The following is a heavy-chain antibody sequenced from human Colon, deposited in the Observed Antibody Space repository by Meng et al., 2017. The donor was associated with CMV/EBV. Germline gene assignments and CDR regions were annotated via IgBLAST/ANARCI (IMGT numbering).Heavy chain of an antibody. CDR3: AAITAATVTLYGMDV. CDR1: GMTFSNAW. Sequence: GGSLRLSCTASGMTFSNAWMSWVRQAPGKGLEWIGRIKSKIDGGTTDYAAPVKGRFSLSRDDSKNTLYLQMKSLKTEDTAMYYCAAITAATVTLYGMDVWGLGTTVTVSS. V-gene: IGHV3-15*01. J-gene: IGHJ6*02. D-gene: IGHD6-13*01. CDR2: IKSKIDGGTT.